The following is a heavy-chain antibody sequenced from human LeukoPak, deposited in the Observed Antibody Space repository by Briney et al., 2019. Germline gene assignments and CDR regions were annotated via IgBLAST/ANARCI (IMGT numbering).Heavy chain of an antibody. Sequence: SETLSLTCSVSGDSIGSSGYYWSWIRQPPGKGLEWIGEINHSGSTNYNPSLKSRVTISVDTSKNQFSLKLSSVTAADTAVYYCARGLMHYYGSGRQGDYWGQGTLVTVSS. D-gene: IGHD3-10*01. V-gene: IGHV4-39*07. CDR1: GDSIGSSGYY. CDR3: ARGLMHYYGSGRQGDY. CDR2: INHSGST. J-gene: IGHJ4*02.